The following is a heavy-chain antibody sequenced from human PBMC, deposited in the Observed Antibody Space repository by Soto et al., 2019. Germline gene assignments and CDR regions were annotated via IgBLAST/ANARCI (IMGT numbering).Heavy chain of an antibody. Sequence: GKGLEWVSSISSSSSYIYYADSVKGRFTISRDNAKNSLYLQMNSLRAEDTAVYYCARGITMIVVVPLLYGMDVWGQGTSVTLSS. CDR2: ISSSSSYI. V-gene: IGHV3-21*01. CDR3: ARGITMIVVVPLLYGMDV. J-gene: IGHJ6*02. D-gene: IGHD3-22*01.